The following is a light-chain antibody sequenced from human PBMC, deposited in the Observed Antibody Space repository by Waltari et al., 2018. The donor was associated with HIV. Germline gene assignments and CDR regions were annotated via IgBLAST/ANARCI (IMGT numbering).Light chain of an antibody. CDR2: GAS. CDR3: QQYSNWPPLT. V-gene: IGKV3-15*01. J-gene: IGKJ4*01. CDR1: HSISSN. Sequence: EIVMTQSPVTLSVPPGERATLSCRASHSISSNLAWYQQKSGQAPRLLIYGASTRATDIPARFSGSGSGTEFTLTISSLQSEDFAVYFCQQYSNWPPLTFGGGTKVEIK.